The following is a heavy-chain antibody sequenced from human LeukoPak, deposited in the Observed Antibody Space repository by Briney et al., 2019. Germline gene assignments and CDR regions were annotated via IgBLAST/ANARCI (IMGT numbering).Heavy chain of an antibody. Sequence: GGSLRLSCEVSGFTFSRYAMHWVRQAPGKGLEWVSAISGSASTTYYVDSVGGRFPISRDNANNTLYLQMNSLRADDTAIYYCAKDLWRLVRIIYSWGQGTLVSVSS. CDR1: GFTFSRYA. CDR3: AKDLWRLVRIIYS. D-gene: IGHD6-6*01. J-gene: IGHJ5*02. CDR2: ISGSASTT. V-gene: IGHV3-23*01.